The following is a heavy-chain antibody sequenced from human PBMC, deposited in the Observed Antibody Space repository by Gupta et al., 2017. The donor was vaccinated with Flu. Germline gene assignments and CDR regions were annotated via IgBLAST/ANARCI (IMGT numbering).Heavy chain of an antibody. V-gene: IGHV3-21*01. D-gene: IGHD4-17*01. Sequence: EVQLVESGGGLVKPGGSLRLSCAASGFTFSSYSMNWVRQAPGKGLEWVSSISSSSSYIYYADSVKGRFTISRDNAKNSLYLQMNSLRAEDTAVYYCAREGLRPGWPGVDYWGQGTLVTVSS. CDR2: ISSSSSYI. CDR1: GFTFSSYS. CDR3: AREGLRPGWPGVDY. J-gene: IGHJ4*02.